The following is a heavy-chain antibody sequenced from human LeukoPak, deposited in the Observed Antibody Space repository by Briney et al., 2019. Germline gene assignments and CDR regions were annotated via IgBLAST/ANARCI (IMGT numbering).Heavy chain of an antibody. J-gene: IGHJ3*02. CDR2: IIPIFGTA. V-gene: IGHV1-69*06. CDR3: AITYYDILTGYYVYDAFDI. CDR1: GGTFSSYA. Sequence: ASVKVSCKASGGTFSSYAISWVRQAPGQGLEWMGGIIPIFGTANYAQKFQGRVTITADKSTSTAYMELSSLRSEDTAVYYCAITYYDILTGYYVYDAFDIWGQGTMVTVPS. D-gene: IGHD3-9*01.